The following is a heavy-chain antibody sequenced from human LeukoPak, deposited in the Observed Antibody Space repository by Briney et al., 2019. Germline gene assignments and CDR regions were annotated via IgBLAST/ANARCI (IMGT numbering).Heavy chain of an antibody. CDR1: GGSISSSSYY. CDR3: ARGDTAEPFDY. V-gene: IGHV4-39*07. Sequence: SETLSLTCTVSGGSISSSSYYWGWIRQPPGKGLEWIGSIYYSGSTYYNPSLKSRVTISVDTSKNQFSLKLSSVTAADTAVYYCARGDTAEPFDYWGQGTLVTVSS. D-gene: IGHD5-18*01. J-gene: IGHJ4*02. CDR2: IYYSGST.